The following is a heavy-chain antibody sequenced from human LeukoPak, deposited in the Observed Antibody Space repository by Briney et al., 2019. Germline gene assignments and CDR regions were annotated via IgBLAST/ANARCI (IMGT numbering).Heavy chain of an antibody. Sequence: GGSLRLPCAASGFSFSSYGMHWVRQAPGKGLDWVAVIWYDGSNKCYADSVKGRFTISRDNSKNTLYLQMNSLRAEDTAVYYCAKDRGSYPSLIDYWGQGTLLTVSS. J-gene: IGHJ4*02. CDR3: AKDRGSYPSLIDY. D-gene: IGHD1-26*01. CDR2: IWYDGSNK. CDR1: GFSFSSYG. V-gene: IGHV3-33*06.